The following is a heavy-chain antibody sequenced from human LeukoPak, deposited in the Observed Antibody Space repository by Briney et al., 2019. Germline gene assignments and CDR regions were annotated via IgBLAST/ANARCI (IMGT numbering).Heavy chain of an antibody. CDR1: GYTFTSYD. J-gene: IGHJ6*02. D-gene: IGHD2-2*01. CDR2: MNPNSGNT. V-gene: IGHV1-8*01. Sequence: GASVKVSCKASGYTFTSYDINWVRQATGQGLEWLGWMNPNSGNTGYAQKFQGRVTMTRNTSISTAYMELSSLRSEDTAVYYCARANDIVVVPAAIEIRSGYYYYGLDVWGQGTTVTVSS. CDR3: ARANDIVVVPAAIEIRSGYYYYGLDV.